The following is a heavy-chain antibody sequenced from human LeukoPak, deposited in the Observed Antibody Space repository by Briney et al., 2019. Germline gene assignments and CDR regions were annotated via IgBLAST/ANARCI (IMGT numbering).Heavy chain of an antibody. V-gene: IGHV1-2*02. D-gene: IGHD1-7*01. CDR2: INPNSGGT. CDR1: GYTFTGYY. CDR3: ARDGLEITGTTGFDY. Sequence: ASVKVSCKAFGYTFTGYYMHWGRQAPGQGLGWMGWINPNSGGTNYAQEFQGRVTMTRDTSISTAYMELSRLRSDDTAVYYCARDGLEITGTTGFDYWGQGTLVTVSS. J-gene: IGHJ4*02.